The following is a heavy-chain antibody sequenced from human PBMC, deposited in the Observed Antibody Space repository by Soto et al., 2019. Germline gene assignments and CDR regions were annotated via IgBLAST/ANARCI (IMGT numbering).Heavy chain of an antibody. CDR3: ARTYGTGSLNWFDP. V-gene: IGHV3-23*01. D-gene: IGHD3-10*01. Sequence: GGSLRLSCAASGFTFSSCAMSWVRQAPGKGLEWVSGIGGSGDDTEYTDSVKGRFTISRDNSKNSLYLQMNSLRAEDTAVYYCARTYGTGSLNWFDPWGQGTLVTVSS. J-gene: IGHJ5*02. CDR2: IGGSGDDT. CDR1: GFTFSSCA.